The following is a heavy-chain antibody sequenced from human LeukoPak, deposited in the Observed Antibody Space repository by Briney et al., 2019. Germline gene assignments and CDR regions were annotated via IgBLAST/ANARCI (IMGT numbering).Heavy chain of an antibody. J-gene: IGHJ2*01. CDR2: ISGNGGST. V-gene: IGHV3-23*01. D-gene: IGHD6-19*01. CDR3: AKIERWLVHGFDL. CDR1: GFTFSSYA. Sequence: GGSLRLSCAASGFTFSSYAMNWVRQAPGKGLEWVASISGNGGSTFYADSVKGRFTISRDNSRNAVFLQMISPRDDDTAIYYCAKIERWLVHGFDLWGRGTLVTVSS.